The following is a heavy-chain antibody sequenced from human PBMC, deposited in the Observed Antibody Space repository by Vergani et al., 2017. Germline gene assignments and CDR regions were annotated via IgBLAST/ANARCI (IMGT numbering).Heavy chain of an antibody. Sequence: QVQLVKSGAEVKKPGSSVKVSCKASGGTFSSYAISWVRQAPGQGLEWMGGIIPIFGTANYAQKFQCRVTITADESTRTAYMELSSLRSEDTAVYYCARARANYGDYPPYYYYYMDVWGKGTTVTVSS. CDR3: ARARANYGDYPPYYYYYMDV. CDR2: IIPIFGTA. V-gene: IGHV1-69*01. D-gene: IGHD4-17*01. J-gene: IGHJ6*03. CDR1: GGTFSSYA.